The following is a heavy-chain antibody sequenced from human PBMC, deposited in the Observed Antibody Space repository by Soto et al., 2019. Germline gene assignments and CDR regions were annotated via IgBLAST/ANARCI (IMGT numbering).Heavy chain of an antibody. CDR1: GYTFTGYY. CDR3: GRRGRPDPQNGYYYYYMDV. Sequence: GASVKVSCKASGYTFTGYYMHWVRQAPGQGLEWMGWINPNSGGTNYAQKFQGWVTMTRDTSISTAYMELSRLRSDDTAVYYCGRRGRPDPQNGYYYYYMDVWGKGTTVTVSS. V-gene: IGHV1-2*04. CDR2: INPNSGGT. J-gene: IGHJ6*03. D-gene: IGHD3-16*01.